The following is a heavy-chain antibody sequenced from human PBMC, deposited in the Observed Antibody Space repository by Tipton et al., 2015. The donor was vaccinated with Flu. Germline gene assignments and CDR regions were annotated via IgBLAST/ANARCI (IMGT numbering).Heavy chain of an antibody. Sequence: SLRLSCAASGFTFSSYAMSWVRQAPGKGLEWVSAISGSGGSTYYADSVKGRFTISRDNSKNTLYLQMNSLRAEDTAVYYCAKLVKWLDNNDYWGQGTLVTVSS. CDR3: AKLVKWLDNNDY. J-gene: IGHJ4*02. D-gene: IGHD6-19*01. CDR1: GFTFSSYA. CDR2: ISGSGGST. V-gene: IGHV3-23*01.